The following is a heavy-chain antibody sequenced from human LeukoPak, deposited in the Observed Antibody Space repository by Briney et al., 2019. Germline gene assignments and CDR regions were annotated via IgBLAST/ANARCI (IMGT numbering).Heavy chain of an antibody. V-gene: IGHV3-23*01. CDR1: GFTFSSYA. D-gene: IGHD2-15*01. J-gene: IGHJ4*02. CDR2: ISGSGGST. Sequence: GGSLRLSCAASGFTFSSYAMSWVRQAPGKGLEWVSAISGSGGSTYYADSVKGRFTISRDNSKNTLYLQMNSLRAEDTAVYYCAKVDCSGGSCYHEVLDYWGQGTLVTASS. CDR3: AKVDCSGGSCYHEVLDY.